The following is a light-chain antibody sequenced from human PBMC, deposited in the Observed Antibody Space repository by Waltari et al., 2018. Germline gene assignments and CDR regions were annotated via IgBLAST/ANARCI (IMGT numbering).Light chain of an antibody. CDR2: RNN. V-gene: IGLV1-47*01. CDR1: SSNIGSNY. J-gene: IGLJ3*02. Sequence: QSVLTPPPSASGTPGQRLIISCSGSSSNIGSNYIYLYQQLPGTAPKLLINRNNQRPSGVPDRFSGSKSGTSASLAISGLRSGDEADYYCAAWDDSLRGWVFGGGTKLTVL. CDR3: AAWDDSLRGWV.